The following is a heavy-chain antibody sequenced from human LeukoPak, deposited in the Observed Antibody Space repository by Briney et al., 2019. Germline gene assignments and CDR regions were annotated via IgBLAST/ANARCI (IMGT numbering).Heavy chain of an antibody. CDR2: IYYSGST. J-gene: IGHJ4*02. CDR3: ARGIVATLFH. V-gene: IGHV4-31*03. Sequence: SDTLSLTCTVSGGSISSGGYYWSWIRQHPGKGLEWIGYIYYSGSTYYSPSLKSRVTISVDTSKNQFSLTLSSVTAADTAVYYCARGIVATLFHWGQGTLVTASS. CDR1: GGSISSGGYY. D-gene: IGHD5-12*01.